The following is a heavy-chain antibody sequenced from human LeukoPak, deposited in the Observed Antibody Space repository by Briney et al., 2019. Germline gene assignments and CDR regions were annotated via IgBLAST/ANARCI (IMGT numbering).Heavy chain of an antibody. J-gene: IGHJ4*01. V-gene: IGHV3-21*05. CDR2: IGSSGSDV. Sequence: GGSLRLSCAASGFTFSSYGMHWVRQAPGKGLEWVSYIGSSGSDVYYADSVKGRFTISRDNAKNSLYLEMNSLRAEDTAVYYCARDYYDSSGYYSFDYWGHGTLVTVSS. CDR3: ARDYYDSSGYYSFDY. D-gene: IGHD3-22*01. CDR1: GFTFSSYG.